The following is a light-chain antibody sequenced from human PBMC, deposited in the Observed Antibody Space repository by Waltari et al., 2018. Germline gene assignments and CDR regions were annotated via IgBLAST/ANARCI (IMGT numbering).Light chain of an antibody. J-gene: IGKJ3*01. Sequence: EIVLTQSPATLSLSPGERATLSCRASQSVSTYLAWYQQKPGPAPSLLIYDASNRTTGGPPRFSGSGSGTDFTLTISSLEPEDFAVYYCQQRSHWPTFGPGTKVDIK. CDR2: DAS. CDR3: QQRSHWPT. V-gene: IGKV3-11*01. CDR1: QSVSTY.